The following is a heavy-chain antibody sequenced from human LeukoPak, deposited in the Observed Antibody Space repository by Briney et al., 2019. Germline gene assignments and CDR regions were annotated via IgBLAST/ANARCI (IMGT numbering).Heavy chain of an antibody. CDR2: IKSKIGGATG. J-gene: IGHJ5*02. CDR1: GITFSTAW. Sequence: GGSLRLLCAASGITFSTAWMSWFRQAPGKGLEWVGRIKSKIGGATGDYAAPVKDRFTISRDDSKNTLYLQMNSLKTEDTAVYYCATVRAWFDPWGQGTLVTVSS. D-gene: IGHD3-10*01. V-gene: IGHV3-15*01. CDR3: ATVRAWFDP.